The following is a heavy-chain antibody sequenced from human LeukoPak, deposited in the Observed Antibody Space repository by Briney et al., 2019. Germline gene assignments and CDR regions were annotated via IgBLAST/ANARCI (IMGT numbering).Heavy chain of an antibody. CDR2: ISWNSGSI. CDR1: GFTFDDYA. Sequence: GGSLRLSCAASGFTFDDYAMHWVRQAPGKGLEWVSGISWNSGSIGYADSVKGRFTISRDNAKNSLYLQMNSLGAEDTALYYCALLAVAGTSPKSYGMDVWGQGTTVTVSS. J-gene: IGHJ6*02. D-gene: IGHD6-19*01. CDR3: ALLAVAGTSPKSYGMDV. V-gene: IGHV3-9*01.